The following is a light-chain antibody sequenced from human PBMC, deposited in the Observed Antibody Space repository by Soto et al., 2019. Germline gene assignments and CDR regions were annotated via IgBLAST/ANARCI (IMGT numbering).Light chain of an antibody. CDR2: VGTGGIVG. CDR1: SGYSNYK. V-gene: IGLV9-49*01. CDR3: GADHGSGSNFWGRV. J-gene: IGLJ3*02. Sequence: QPVLTQPPSASASLGASVTLTCTLSSGYSNYKVDWYQQRPGKGPRFVMRVGTGGIVGSKGDGIPDRFSVLGSGLNRYLTIKNIQEEDESDYHCGADHGSGSNFWGRVFGGGTKVTVL.